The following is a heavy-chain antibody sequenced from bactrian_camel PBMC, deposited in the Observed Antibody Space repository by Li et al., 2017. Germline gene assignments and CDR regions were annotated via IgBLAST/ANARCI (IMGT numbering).Heavy chain of an antibody. V-gene: IGHV3S11*01. CDR3: VTTVVGGIHFGY. Sequence: DVQLVESGGGLVQPGGSLRHSCAASGFTFSSYGMSWVRQAPGKGLEWVSSIYSGGSNTFYEDSVKGRFTISRDNAKNTAYLQMNSLKSEDTAQYFCVTTVVGGIHFGYWGQGTQVTVS. CDR1: GFTFSSYG. J-gene: IGHJ6*01. D-gene: IGHD6*01. CDR2: IYSGGSNT.